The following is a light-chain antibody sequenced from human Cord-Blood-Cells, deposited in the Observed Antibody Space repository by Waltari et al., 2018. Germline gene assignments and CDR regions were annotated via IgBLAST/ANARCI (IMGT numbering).Light chain of an antibody. V-gene: IGKV1-39*01. Sequence: DIQMTQSPSSLSASVGDRVTITCRASQSISSYLNWYQQKPGKAPKLLIYAASSLQSGVPSRCSSSGSTTYSTITISSLQPEDFASYYRQQNYSTRFTFGPGTKVDIK. J-gene: IGKJ3*01. CDR3: QQNYSTRFT. CDR2: AAS. CDR1: QSISSY.